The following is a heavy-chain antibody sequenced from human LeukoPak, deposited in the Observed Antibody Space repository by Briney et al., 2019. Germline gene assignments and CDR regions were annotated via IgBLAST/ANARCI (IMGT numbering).Heavy chain of an antibody. CDR3: AKGLVPGYSGHDG. J-gene: IGHJ4*02. CDR2: ISASGGST. V-gene: IGHV3-23*01. D-gene: IGHD5-12*01. CDR1: GFTFSTYA. Sequence: GGSLRLSCAASGFTFSTYAMTWVRQAPGKGLAWVSAISASGGSTFYADSVKGRFTISRDNSKNTLYLQMNSLRVDDTAVYYCAKGLVPGYSGHDGWGQGTLVTVSS.